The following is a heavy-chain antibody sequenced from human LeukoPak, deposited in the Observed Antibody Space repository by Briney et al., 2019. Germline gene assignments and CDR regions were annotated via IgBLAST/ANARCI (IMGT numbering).Heavy chain of an antibody. Sequence: PGGSLRLSCAASGFTFSSYGMNWVRQAPGKGLEWVSSISSSSSYIYYADSVKGRFTISRDNAKNSLYLQMNSLRAEDTAVYYCARDGRIRGAFDIWGQGTMVTVSS. CDR1: GFTFSSYG. V-gene: IGHV3-21*01. CDR2: ISSSSSYI. J-gene: IGHJ3*02. D-gene: IGHD3-10*01. CDR3: ARDGRIRGAFDI.